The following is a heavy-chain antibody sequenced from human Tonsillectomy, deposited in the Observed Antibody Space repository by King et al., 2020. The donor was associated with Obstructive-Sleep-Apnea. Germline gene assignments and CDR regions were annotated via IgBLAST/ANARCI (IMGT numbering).Heavy chain of an antibody. Sequence: QLVQSGGGLVQPGGSLRLSCAASGFNFGDYSMNWVRQAPGKGLEWISYIFTSNDFSSYADSVMGRFTVSRDSAKTSLFLQMNSLSVDDTAVYYCVRDHNWAFDSGGQGTLVTVSS. D-gene: IGHD1-20*01. V-gene: IGHV3-48*01. CDR1: GFNFGDYS. CDR2: IFTSNDFS. CDR3: VRDHNWAFDS. J-gene: IGHJ4*02.